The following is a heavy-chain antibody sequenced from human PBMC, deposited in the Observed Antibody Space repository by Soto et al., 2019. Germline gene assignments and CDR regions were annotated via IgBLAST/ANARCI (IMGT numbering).Heavy chain of an antibody. CDR2: INHSGST. CDR3: ARGFSGSYDY. D-gene: IGHD1-26*01. V-gene: IGHV4-34*01. CDR1: GGSFSCYY. Sequence: SETLSLTCAVYGGSFSCYYWSWIRQPPGKGLEWIGEINHSGSTNYNPSLKSRVTISVDTSKNQFSLKLSSVTAADTAVYYCARGFSGSYDYWGQGTLVTVSS. J-gene: IGHJ4*02.